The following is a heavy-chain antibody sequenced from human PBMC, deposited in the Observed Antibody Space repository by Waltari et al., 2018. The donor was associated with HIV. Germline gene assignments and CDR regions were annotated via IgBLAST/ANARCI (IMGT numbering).Heavy chain of an antibody. CDR1: GFNFRDYA. CDR2: IRNQAYGGKN. Sequence: EVQLVESGGNLTQPGRSLRLSCKGFGFNFRDYAMSWLRPAQGTGLEWVGFIRNQAYGGKNNYRSSVKGRFVISRDDSQDIVHLQMNGLKTGDTAVYYCHPTNNFQIAASGPFDFWGPGTLVTVSS. D-gene: IGHD2-21*01. V-gene: IGHV3-49*03. J-gene: IGHJ4*02. CDR3: HPTNNFQIAASGPFDF.